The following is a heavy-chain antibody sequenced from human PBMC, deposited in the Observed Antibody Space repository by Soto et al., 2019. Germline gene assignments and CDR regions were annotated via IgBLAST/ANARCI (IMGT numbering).Heavy chain of an antibody. D-gene: IGHD3-10*01. V-gene: IGHV3-23*01. CDR3: AQFHGLGIYSPWFDP. J-gene: IGHJ5*02. CDR2: VRVSDSRT. Sequence: EVQLLESGGGLVQPGGSLRLSCVASGIIFGSYDMSWVRQAPGKGLEWVSAVRVSDSRTFYADSVRGRFTISRDNSKNTLYLQMNSLRAEDTAVFYCAQFHGLGIYSPWFDPWGQGTRITVSS. CDR1: GIIFGSYD.